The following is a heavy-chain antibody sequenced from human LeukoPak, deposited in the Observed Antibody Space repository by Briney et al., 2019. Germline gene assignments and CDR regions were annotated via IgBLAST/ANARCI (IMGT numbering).Heavy chain of an antibody. V-gene: IGHV1-24*01. J-gene: IGHJ6*03. CDR2: FDPEDGET. D-gene: IGHD6-6*01. CDR3: ATDLSSSRNMDV. Sequence: ASVKVPCKVSGYTLTELSMHWVRQAPGKGLEWMGGFDPEDGETIYAQKFQGRVTMTEDTSTDTAYMELSSLRSEDTAVYYCATDLSSSRNMDVWGKGTTVTVSS. CDR1: GYTLTELS.